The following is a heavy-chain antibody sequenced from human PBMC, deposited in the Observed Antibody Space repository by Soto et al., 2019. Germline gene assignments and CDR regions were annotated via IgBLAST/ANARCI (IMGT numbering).Heavy chain of an antibody. CDR3: AKARYTGGWYQFDY. V-gene: IGHV3-23*01. J-gene: IGHJ4*02. Sequence: EVRLLESGGALIQPGGSLRLSCAASGFTFSNYAMSWVRQAPGKGLEWVSVITGSGGSTKYADSVVGRFIISRDNSENTLFLQMNSLRAEDAAVYYCAKARYTGGWYQFDYWGQGTLVTVSS. CDR2: ITGSGGST. D-gene: IGHD2-2*02. CDR1: GFTFSNYA.